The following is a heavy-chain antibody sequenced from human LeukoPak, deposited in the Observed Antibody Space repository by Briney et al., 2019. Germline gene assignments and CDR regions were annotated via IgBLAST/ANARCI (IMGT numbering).Heavy chain of an antibody. Sequence: GGSLTLSCAASGFIFRNYAMNWVRQAPGKGLEWVSNIWGSGDRTYYADSVKGRFIISRDNSKNTLYLQMSGLRADDTAVYYCARPIWFGDQGRDYWGQGTLVTVSS. CDR1: GFIFRNYA. J-gene: IGHJ4*02. D-gene: IGHD3-10*01. V-gene: IGHV3-23*01. CDR2: IWGSGDRT. CDR3: ARPIWFGDQGRDY.